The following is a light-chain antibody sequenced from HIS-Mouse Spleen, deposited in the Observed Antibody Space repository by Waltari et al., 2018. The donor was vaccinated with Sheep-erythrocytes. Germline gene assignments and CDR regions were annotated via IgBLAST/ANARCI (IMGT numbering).Light chain of an antibody. CDR3: QSADSSGTSHVV. CDR1: ALPKQY. J-gene: IGLJ2*01. Sequence: SYELTQPPSVSVSPGQTARITCPGAALPKQYAYWYHQKPGQAPVLVIYKDSERPSGIPERFSGSSSGTTVTLTISGVQAEDEADYYCQSADSSGTSHVVFGGGTKLTVL. CDR2: KDS. V-gene: IGLV3-25*03.